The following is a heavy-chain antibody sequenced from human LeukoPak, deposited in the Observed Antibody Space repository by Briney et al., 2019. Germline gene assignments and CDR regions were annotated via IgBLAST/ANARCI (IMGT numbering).Heavy chain of an antibody. CDR3: AKEDHCSSTSCYFYFYYYGMDV. Sequence: GRSLRLSCAASGFTFSSYAMDWVRQAPGKGLEWVAVILYDGSNKYYADSVKGRFTISRDNSKNTLYLQMNSLRAEDTAVYYCAKEDHCSSTSCYFYFYYYGMDVWGQGATVTVSS. CDR2: ILYDGSNK. CDR1: GFTFSSYA. D-gene: IGHD2-2*01. V-gene: IGHV3-30-3*01. J-gene: IGHJ6*02.